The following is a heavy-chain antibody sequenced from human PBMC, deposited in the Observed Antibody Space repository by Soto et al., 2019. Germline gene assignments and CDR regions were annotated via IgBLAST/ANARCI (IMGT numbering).Heavy chain of an antibody. Sequence: SETLSLTCAVYGGSFSGYYWSWIRQPPGKGLEWIGEINHSGSTNYNPSLKSRVTISVDTSKNQFSLKLSSVTAADTAVYYCARSFGYSRNWFDPWGQGTLVTVS. D-gene: IGHD6-13*01. V-gene: IGHV4-34*01. CDR3: ARSFGYSRNWFDP. CDR1: GGSFSGYY. CDR2: INHSGST. J-gene: IGHJ5*02.